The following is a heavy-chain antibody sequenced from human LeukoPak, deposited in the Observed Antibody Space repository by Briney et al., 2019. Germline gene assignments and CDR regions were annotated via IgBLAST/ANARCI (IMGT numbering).Heavy chain of an antibody. CDR2: ISDSGGTT. J-gene: IGHJ5*02. Sequence: GGSLRLSCAASGFTFSSYAMSWVRHAPGQGLEWVSAISDSGGTTYYADSVKGRFTISRDNSKNTLYLQKNSLRGEDTAVYYCAKLTRGYCSSTACPNWFDPWGQGTLVTVSS. CDR1: GFTFSSYA. D-gene: IGHD2-2*01. CDR3: AKLTRGYCSSTACPNWFDP. V-gene: IGHV3-23*01.